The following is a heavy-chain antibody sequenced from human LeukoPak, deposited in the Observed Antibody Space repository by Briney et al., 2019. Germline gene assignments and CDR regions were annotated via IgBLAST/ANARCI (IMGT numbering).Heavy chain of an antibody. CDR2: IYSGGST. D-gene: IGHD6-13*01. CDR3: AKVSQKAAAGYINY. J-gene: IGHJ4*02. Sequence: GGSLRLSCAASGFTVSSNYMSWVRQAPGKGLEWVSVIYSGGSTYYADSVKGRFTISRDNSKNTLYLQMNSLRAEDTAVYYCAKVSQKAAAGYINYWGQGTLVTVSS. V-gene: IGHV3-53*01. CDR1: GFTVSSNY.